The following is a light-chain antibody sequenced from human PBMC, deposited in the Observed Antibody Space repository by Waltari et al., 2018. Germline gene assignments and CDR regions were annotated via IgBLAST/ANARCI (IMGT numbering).Light chain of an antibody. Sequence: QSALTQPRSVSGSPGQSVTISCPGTSSDVGGYNYVSWYQQHPGKAPKLMISDAIKRPEGVPDRFYGSKSGNTASLTISGLQAEDEADYYCCSYAGSYTFVFGGGTKLTVL. CDR3: CSYAGSYTFV. V-gene: IGLV2-11*01. J-gene: IGLJ3*02. CDR1: SSDVGGYNY. CDR2: DAI.